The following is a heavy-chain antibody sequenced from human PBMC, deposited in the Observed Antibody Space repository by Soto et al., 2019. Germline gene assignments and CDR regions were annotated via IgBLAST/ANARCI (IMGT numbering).Heavy chain of an antibody. CDR2: TYYRSKWYN. J-gene: IGHJ6*02. Sequence: SQTLSLTCAISGDSVSSNSAAWSWIRQSPSRGLEWLGRTYYRSKWYNDYAVSVKSRITINADTSMNQFSLQLNSLTPEDTAVYYCARETGYSYGYYYYYGMDVWGQGTTVTVSS. V-gene: IGHV6-1*01. CDR3: ARETGYSYGYYYYYGMDV. CDR1: GDSVSSNSAA. D-gene: IGHD5-18*01.